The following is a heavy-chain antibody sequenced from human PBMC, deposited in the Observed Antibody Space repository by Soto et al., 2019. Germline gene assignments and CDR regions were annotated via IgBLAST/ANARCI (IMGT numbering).Heavy chain of an antibody. D-gene: IGHD3-9*01. Sequence: VSVKCAVYGGSCSSNYWSWIRQPPGKGLEWIGEINHSGSTNYNPSLKSRVTISVDTSKNQFSLKLSSVTAADTAVYYCARPPGYISDWYYFDLWGQGTLVTVSS. CDR2: INHSGST. CDR3: ARPPGYISDWYYFDL. J-gene: IGHJ4*02. V-gene: IGHV4-34*01. CDR1: GGSCSSNY.